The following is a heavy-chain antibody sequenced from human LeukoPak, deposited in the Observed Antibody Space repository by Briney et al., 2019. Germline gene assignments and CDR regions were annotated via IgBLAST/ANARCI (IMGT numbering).Heavy chain of an antibody. V-gene: IGHV3-23*01. D-gene: IGHD1-26*01. CDR2: ISGSGGST. Sequence: GASLRLSCAASGFTFSSYAMSWVRQAPGKGPEWVSAISGSGGSTYYADSVKGRFTISRDNSKNTLYLQMNSLRAEDTAVYYCAKGDSGSYYKDPYYFDYWGQGTLVTVSS. J-gene: IGHJ4*02. CDR3: AKGDSGSYYKDPYYFDY. CDR1: GFTFSSYA.